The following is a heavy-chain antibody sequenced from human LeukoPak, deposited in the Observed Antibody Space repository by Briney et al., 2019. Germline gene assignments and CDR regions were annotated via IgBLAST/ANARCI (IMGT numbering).Heavy chain of an antibody. D-gene: IGHD2-15*01. CDR1: GGSISSSSYY. CDR3: ARRGGPYCSGGSCYFWFDP. J-gene: IGHJ5*02. V-gene: IGHV4-39*01. CDR2: IYYSGST. Sequence: SETLSLTCTVSGGSISSSSYYWGWIRQPPGKGLEWIGSIYYSGSTYYNQSLKSRVTISVDTSKNQFSLKLSSVTAADTAVYYCARRGGPYCSGGSCYFWFDPWGQGTLVTVSS.